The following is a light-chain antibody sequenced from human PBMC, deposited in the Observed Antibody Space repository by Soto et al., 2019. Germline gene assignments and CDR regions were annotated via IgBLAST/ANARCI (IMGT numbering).Light chain of an antibody. CDR3: QAWDSSTGV. V-gene: IGLV3-1*01. CDR2: QDS. J-gene: IGLJ1*01. CDR1: KLGDKY. Sequence: SYELTQPPSVSVSPGQTASITCSGDKLGDKYACWYQPKPGQSPVLVIYQDSKRPSGIPERFSGSNSGNTATLTISGTQAMDEADYYCQAWDSSTGVFGTGTKLTVL.